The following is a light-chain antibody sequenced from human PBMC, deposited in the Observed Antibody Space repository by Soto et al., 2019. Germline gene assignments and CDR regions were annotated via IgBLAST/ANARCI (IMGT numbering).Light chain of an antibody. V-gene: IGKV3D-20*02. J-gene: IGKJ4*01. CDR1: QSVSSYY. CDR2: AAS. Sequence: EIVLTQSPGTLSLSPGERATLSCRASQSVSSYYLAWYQQKPGQAPRLLIYAASSRATGIPDRFSGGGSGTDFTLTISRLEPEDFAVYYCQQRSSWPPITFGGGTKVEIK. CDR3: QQRSSWPPIT.